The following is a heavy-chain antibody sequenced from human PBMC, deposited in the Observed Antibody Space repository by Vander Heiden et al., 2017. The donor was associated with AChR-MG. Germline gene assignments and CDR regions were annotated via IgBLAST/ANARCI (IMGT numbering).Heavy chain of an antibody. Sequence: QGQLVQSGAEVKEPGASVKVFRKASWGTFRRYAISWVRQPPGQGLEWMGGILPIFGTANHAQKFQGRVTITADKSTSTAYMELSSLRSEDTAVYYCASSLGWNLGANVDYWGQGTLVTVSS. D-gene: IGHD3-16*01. J-gene: IGHJ4*02. CDR1: WGTFRRYA. V-gene: IGHV1-69*06. CDR3: ASSLGWNLGANVDY. CDR2: ILPIFGTA.